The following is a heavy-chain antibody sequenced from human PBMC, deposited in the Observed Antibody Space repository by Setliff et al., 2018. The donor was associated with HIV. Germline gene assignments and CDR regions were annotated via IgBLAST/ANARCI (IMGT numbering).Heavy chain of an antibody. CDR1: GGSISNYY. J-gene: IGHJ3*01. CDR3: ARGDNYYYTSGTFHNGLDCFDF. Sequence: PSETLSLTCTVSGGSISNYYWNWIRQPSGKGLEWIGYIYYTGSTNYDPSLKSRVTSSLDTSKDQFSLKLSSVTAADTAIYYCARGDNYYYTSGTFHNGLDCFDFWGQGTMVTVSS. CDR2: IYYTGST. V-gene: IGHV4-59*01. D-gene: IGHD3-10*01.